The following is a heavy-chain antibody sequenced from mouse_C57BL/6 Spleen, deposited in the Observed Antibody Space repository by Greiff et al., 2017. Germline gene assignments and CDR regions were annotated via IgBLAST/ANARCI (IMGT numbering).Heavy chain of an antibody. CDR1: GFTFSNYW. V-gene: IGHV6-3*01. Sequence: EVKVVESGGGLVQPGGSMKLSCVASGFTFSNYWMNWVRQSPEKGLEWVAQIRLKSDNYATHYAESVKGRFTISRDDSKSSVYLQMNNLRAEDTGIYYCTGGSIYYGNYGLWGQGTSVTVSS. J-gene: IGHJ4*01. CDR3: TGGSIYYGNYGL. CDR2: IRLKSDNYAT. D-gene: IGHD2-1*01.